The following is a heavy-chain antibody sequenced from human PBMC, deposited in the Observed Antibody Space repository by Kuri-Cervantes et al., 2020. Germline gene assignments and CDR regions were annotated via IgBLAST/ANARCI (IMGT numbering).Heavy chain of an antibody. V-gene: IGHV3-30*18. CDR3: AKDYREVQRWPEGNFDY. J-gene: IGHJ4*02. Sequence: GGSLRLSCEASGFTFSTYGMHWVRQAPGKGLEWVAVISYYGSNKYYADSVKGRFTISRDNSKNTLYLQMNSLRAEDTAVYYCAKDYREVQRWPEGNFDYWGQGTLVTVSS. CDR1: GFTFSTYG. D-gene: IGHD5-18*01. CDR2: ISYYGSNK.